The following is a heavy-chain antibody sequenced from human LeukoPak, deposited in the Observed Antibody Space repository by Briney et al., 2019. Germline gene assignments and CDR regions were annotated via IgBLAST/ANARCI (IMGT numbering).Heavy chain of an antibody. D-gene: IGHD1-26*01. J-gene: IGHJ4*02. CDR2: IGASGDVT. CDR3: AREVVGASSY. V-gene: IGHV3-23*01. CDR1: GFTFSKFP. Sequence: GGSLRLSCAASGFTFSKFPMGWVRQAPGRGLEWVSAIGASGDVTFYADSLRGRFTISRDNSKNTLYLQMNSLRAEDTAVYYCAREVVGASSYWGQGTLVTVSS.